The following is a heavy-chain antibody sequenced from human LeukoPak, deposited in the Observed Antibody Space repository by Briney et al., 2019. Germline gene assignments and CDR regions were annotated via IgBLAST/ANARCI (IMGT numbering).Heavy chain of an antibody. D-gene: IGHD6-13*01. CDR3: ARDGASSSWEYFDY. CDR1: GGSFSSGSYY. J-gene: IGHJ4*02. CDR2: IYTSGST. Sequence: SQTLSLTCTVSGGSFSSGSYYWSWIRQPAGKGLEWIRRIYTSGSTNYNPSLKSRVTISVDTSKNQFSLKLSSVTAADTAVYYCARDGASSSWEYFDYWGQRTLVTVSS. V-gene: IGHV4-61*02.